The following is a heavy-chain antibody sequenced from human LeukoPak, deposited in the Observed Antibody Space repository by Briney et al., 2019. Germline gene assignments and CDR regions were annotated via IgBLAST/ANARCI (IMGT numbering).Heavy chain of an antibody. Sequence: ASVKVSCKASGYTFTSYDINWVRQATGQGLEWMGWMNPNSGNTGYAQKFKGRVTMTRNTSISTAYMELSSLRSEDTAVYYCARGRWGNYGFDYWGQGTLVTVSS. CDR3: ARGRWGNYGFDY. CDR2: MNPNSGNT. J-gene: IGHJ4*02. CDR1: GYTFTSYD. V-gene: IGHV1-8*01. D-gene: IGHD4-11*01.